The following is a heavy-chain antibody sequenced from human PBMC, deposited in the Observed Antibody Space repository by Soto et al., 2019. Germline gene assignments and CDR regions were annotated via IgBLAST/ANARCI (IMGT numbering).Heavy chain of an antibody. CDR2: IIPILGIA. CDR1: GGTFSSYT. V-gene: IGHV1-69*02. Sequence: QVQLVQSGAEVKKPGSSVKVSCKASGGTFSSYTISWVRQAPGQGLEWMGRIIPILGIANYAQKFQGRVTITADKSTSTADMELSSLRSEDTAVYYCASSRPGDAIDYWGQGTLVTVSS. D-gene: IGHD6-6*01. CDR3: ASSRPGDAIDY. J-gene: IGHJ4*02.